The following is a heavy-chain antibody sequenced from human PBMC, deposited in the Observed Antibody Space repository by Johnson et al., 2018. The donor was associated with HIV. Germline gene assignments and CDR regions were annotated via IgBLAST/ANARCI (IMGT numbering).Heavy chain of an antibody. D-gene: IGHD5-24*01. CDR2: IFSGGST. Sequence: VQLVESGGGLVQPGGSLRLSCAASGFTVSSNYMSWVRQAPGKGLEWVSVIFSGGSTYYADSVNGRFTISRDNSKNTLYLHMNSLRAEDTALYYCARACIDGYTCDAFDIWGQGTMVTVSS. CDR1: GFTVSSNY. CDR3: ARACIDGYTCDAFDI. J-gene: IGHJ3*02. V-gene: IGHV3-66*01.